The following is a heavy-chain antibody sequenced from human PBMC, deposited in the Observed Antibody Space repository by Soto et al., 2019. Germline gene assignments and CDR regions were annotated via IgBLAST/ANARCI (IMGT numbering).Heavy chain of an antibody. J-gene: IGHJ6*02. CDR2: ISYDGSNK. V-gene: IGHV3-30*18. Sequence: QVQLVESGGGVVQPGRSLRLSCAASGFTFSSYGMHWVRQAPGKGLEWVAVISYDGSNKYYADSVKGRFTISRDNSKNTLYLQMNSLRAEDTAVYYCAKDRALVIADNYYYYVGMHVWGQGTTVTVSS. D-gene: IGHD2-15*01. CDR3: AKDRALVIADNYYYYVGMHV. CDR1: GFTFSSYG.